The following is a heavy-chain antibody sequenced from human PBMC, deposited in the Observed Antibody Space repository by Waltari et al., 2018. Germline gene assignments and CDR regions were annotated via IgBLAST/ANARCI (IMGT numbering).Heavy chain of an antibody. CDR2: IYHSGST. CDR3: ARVVINYYGMDV. D-gene: IGHD3-22*01. CDR1: GGSLRSGGSY. J-gene: IGHJ6*02. V-gene: IGHV4-31*03. Sequence: QVQLQESGPGLVKPSQTLSLTCTVSGGSLRSGGSYWIWIRQHPGKGLEWIGYIYHSGSTYYNPSLKSRVTISVDRAKNQFSRKLSSVTAADTAVYYCARVVINYYGMDVWGQGTTVTVSS.